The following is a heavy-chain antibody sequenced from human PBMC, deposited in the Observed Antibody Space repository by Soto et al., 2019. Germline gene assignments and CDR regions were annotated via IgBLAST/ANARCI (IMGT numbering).Heavy chain of an antibody. J-gene: IGHJ6*02. D-gene: IGHD6-13*01. CDR2: ISSSGSTI. Sequence: VGSLRLSCAASGFTFSSYEMNWVRQAPGKGLEWVSYISSSGSTIYYADSVKGRFTISRDNAKNSLYLQMNSLRAEDTAVYYCARLGVYSSSWYPYYYYYYGMDVWGQGTTVTVSS. V-gene: IGHV3-48*03. CDR3: ARLGVYSSSWYPYYYYYYGMDV. CDR1: GFTFSSYE.